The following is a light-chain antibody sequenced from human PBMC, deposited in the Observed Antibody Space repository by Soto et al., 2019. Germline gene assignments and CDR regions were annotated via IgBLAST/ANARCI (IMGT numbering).Light chain of an antibody. Sequence: DIVLTQSPGTLSLSPGERATLSCRASQSVSSSYFAWYQQKPGQAPRLLIYGASNRATGIPARFSGSGSGTDFTLTISSLEPEDFAVYYCQQRSNWPPITFGQGTRLEIK. CDR1: QSVSSSY. V-gene: IGKV3D-20*02. CDR2: GAS. J-gene: IGKJ5*01. CDR3: QQRSNWPPIT.